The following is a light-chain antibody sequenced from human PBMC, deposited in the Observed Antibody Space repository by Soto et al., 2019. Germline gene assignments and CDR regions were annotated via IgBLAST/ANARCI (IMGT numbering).Light chain of an antibody. Sequence: IVMTQSPATLSVSPGERATLSCRASQSVSSNLAWYQQKPGQAPRVLIYGASTRATGIPDRFSGSGSGTEFTLTISSLQSEDSAVYYCQHYNNWPPNTFGQGTKVEIK. CDR3: QHYNNWPPNT. CDR1: QSVSSN. J-gene: IGKJ1*01. CDR2: GAS. V-gene: IGKV3-15*01.